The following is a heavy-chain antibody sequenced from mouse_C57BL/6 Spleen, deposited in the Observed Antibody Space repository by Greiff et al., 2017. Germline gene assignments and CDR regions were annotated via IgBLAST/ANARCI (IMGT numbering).Heavy chain of an antibody. J-gene: IGHJ4*01. CDR3: TRFYYYGSSYAMDY. CDR2: IDPETGGT. V-gene: IGHV1-15*01. CDR1: GYTFTDYE. D-gene: IGHD1-1*01. Sequence: VQLQQSGAELVRPGASVTLSCKASGYTFTDYEMHWVKQTPVHGLEWLGAIDPETGGTAYNQKFKGKAILTADKSSSTAYMELRSLTSEDSAVYYCTRFYYYGSSYAMDYWGQGTSVTVSS.